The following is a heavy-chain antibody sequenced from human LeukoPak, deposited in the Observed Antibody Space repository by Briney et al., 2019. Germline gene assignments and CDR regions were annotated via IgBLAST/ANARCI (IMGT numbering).Heavy chain of an antibody. Sequence: SETLSLTCTVSGGSISGYYWTWIRQPAGKGLEWIGRIYTSGSTNYNPSLKSRVTMSVDTSKNQFSLKLSSVTAADTAVYYCARDRGRSAVAGTGHFDYWGQGTLVTVSS. CDR3: ARDRGRSAVAGTGHFDY. D-gene: IGHD6-19*01. J-gene: IGHJ4*02. CDR1: GGSISGYY. V-gene: IGHV4-4*07. CDR2: IYTSGST.